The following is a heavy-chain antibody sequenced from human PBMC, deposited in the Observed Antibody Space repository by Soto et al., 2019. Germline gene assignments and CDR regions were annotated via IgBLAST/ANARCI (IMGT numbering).Heavy chain of an antibody. CDR2: ISDRGDTT. D-gene: IGHD1-1*01. CDR1: GFTISSNA. CDR3: AKDKPGTTSFDY. Sequence: EVQLLESAGGLVQPGGSLRLSCAASGFTISSNAMYWVRQAPGKGLEWVSGISDRGDTTHYADSVKGRFTISRDTSKNTLYLQVNTLRADDTAVYYCAKDKPGTTSFDYWGQGTLVTVSS. V-gene: IGHV3-23*01. J-gene: IGHJ4*02.